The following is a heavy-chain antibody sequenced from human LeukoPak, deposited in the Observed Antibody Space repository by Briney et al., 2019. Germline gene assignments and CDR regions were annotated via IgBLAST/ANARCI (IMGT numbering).Heavy chain of an antibody. J-gene: IGHJ3*02. Sequence: SESLSLTCTVSGGSISSSSYYWGWIRQAPGKGLEWIGSGSYSGSAYYNSSLKSRVTISLDTSKNQFSLKLTSVTAADTAVYYCARGAARPDAFDIWGQGTMVTVSS. D-gene: IGHD6-6*01. CDR2: GSYSGSA. CDR1: GGSISSSSYY. V-gene: IGHV4-39*07. CDR3: ARGAARPDAFDI.